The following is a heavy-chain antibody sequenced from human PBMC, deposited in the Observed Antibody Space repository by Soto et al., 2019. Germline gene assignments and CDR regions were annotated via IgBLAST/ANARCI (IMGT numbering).Heavy chain of an antibody. Sequence: DVRLAESGGGLVQPGGSLRLSCTTSGFSFASFAMTWVRQAPGKGLEWVATISGSDGKTYYADSVKGRFPISRHPSRNTLYLQMNSLRADDTAIYYCAKWRYLDYWGQGTRVTVSS. J-gene: IGHJ4*02. CDR3: AKWRYLDY. CDR1: GFSFASFA. D-gene: IGHD5-12*01. CDR2: ISGSDGKT. V-gene: IGHV3-23*04.